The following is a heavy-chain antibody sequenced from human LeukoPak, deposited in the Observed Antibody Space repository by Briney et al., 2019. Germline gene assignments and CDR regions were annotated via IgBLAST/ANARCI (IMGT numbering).Heavy chain of an antibody. CDR1: GGSISSGGYY. CDR3: AVEYSSSGLNFDY. CDR2: IYHSGST. D-gene: IGHD6-6*01. V-gene: IGHV4-30-2*01. J-gene: IGHJ4*02. Sequence: SQTLSLTCTVSGGSISSGGYYWSWIRQPPGKGLEWIGYIYHSGSTYYNPSLKSRVTISVDRSKNQFSLKLSSVTAADTAVYYCAVEYSSSGLNFDYWGQGTLVTVSS.